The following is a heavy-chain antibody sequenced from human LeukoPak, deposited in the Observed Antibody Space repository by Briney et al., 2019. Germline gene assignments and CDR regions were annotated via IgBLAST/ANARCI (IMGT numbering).Heavy chain of an antibody. CDR1: GFTISSNY. J-gene: IGHJ4*02. V-gene: IGHV3-53*01. CDR3: ARDWSHRCFDY. D-gene: IGHD3-3*01. CDR2: IYSGGST. Sequence: GGALTLSCAASGFTISSNYMSWVRQAPPKGMEWVSVIYSGGSTYYADSVKGRFTISRDNSKNTLYLQMNSLRAEDTAVYYCARDWSHRCFDYWGQGTLVTVSS.